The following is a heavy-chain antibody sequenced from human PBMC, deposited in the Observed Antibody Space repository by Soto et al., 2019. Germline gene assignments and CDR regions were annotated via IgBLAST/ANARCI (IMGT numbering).Heavy chain of an antibody. CDR1: GDSISSGDHY. CDR2: IYYSGTT. J-gene: IGHJ4*02. D-gene: IGHD6-6*01. Sequence: QVQLQESGPGLVQPSQTLSLTCTVSGDSISSGDHYWSWIRQPPGKGLEGIGYIYYSGTTYSRPSLQSRVTISVDTSKYQFSLTLTSVTAADTAVYYCARGAYSDSSSYFDYWGQGTLVPVSS. V-gene: IGHV4-30-4*01. CDR3: ARGAYSDSSSYFDY.